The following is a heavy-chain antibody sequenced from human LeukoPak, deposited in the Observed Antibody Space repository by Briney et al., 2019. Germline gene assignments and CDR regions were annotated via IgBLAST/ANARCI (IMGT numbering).Heavy chain of an antibody. CDR1: GYTFTSYY. Sequence: SVKVSCKASGYTFTSYYMHWVRQAPGQGLEWMGGIIPIFGTANYAQKFQGRVTITADKSTSTAYMELSSLRSEDTAVYYCARERRDGYNWYNADFDYWGQGTLVTVSS. D-gene: IGHD5-24*01. J-gene: IGHJ4*02. V-gene: IGHV1-69*06. CDR3: ARERRDGYNWYNADFDY. CDR2: IIPIFGTA.